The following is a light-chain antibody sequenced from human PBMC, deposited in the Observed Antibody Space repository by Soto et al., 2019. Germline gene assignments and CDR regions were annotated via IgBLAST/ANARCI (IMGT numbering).Light chain of an antibody. V-gene: IGLV2-14*01. CDR1: STDIGTYNS. J-gene: IGLJ3*02. CDR2: EVI. Sequence: QSALTQPASVSGSPGRSITISCTGTSTDIGTYNSVSWYQHHPGKAPKLLIFEVIDRPSGVSDRFSGSKSGNTASLTISSLQFEDEADYYCCSYTTTYTLVFGGGTNVTVL. CDR3: CSYTTTYTLV.